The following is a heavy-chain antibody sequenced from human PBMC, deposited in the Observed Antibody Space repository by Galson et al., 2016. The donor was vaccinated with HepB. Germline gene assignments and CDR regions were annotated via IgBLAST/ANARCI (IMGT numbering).Heavy chain of an antibody. D-gene: IGHD4-23*01. J-gene: IGHJ5*02. Sequence: SLRLSCAASGFTLRSYGMHWVRQVPGKGLVWVSRINSDGTISNYADSVKGRFTISRDNAKNTLYLQMNSLRVEDTAVYYCGRDHSVVLTTAYNWFDPWGQGTLVTVSS. CDR1: GFTLRSYG. CDR3: GRDHSVVLTTAYNWFDP. V-gene: IGHV3-74*01. CDR2: INSDGTIS.